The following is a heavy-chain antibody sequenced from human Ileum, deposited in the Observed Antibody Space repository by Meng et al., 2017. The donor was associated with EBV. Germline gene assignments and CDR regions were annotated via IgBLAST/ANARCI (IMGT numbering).Heavy chain of an antibody. J-gene: IGHJ4*02. CDR3: ARGYSSGWYYFDS. D-gene: IGHD6-19*01. CDR1: GVSIDRSSDN. V-gene: IGHV4-39*01. Sequence: RQLQESGPGLVKPSETLSLTCTVSGVSIDRSSDNWGWIRQSPGKGLEWMGNIYYSGTTYYNPSLKSRVTISVDTSKNQFSLKLSSVTAADTAVYYCARGYSSGWYYFDSWGQGTLVTVSS. CDR2: IYYSGTT.